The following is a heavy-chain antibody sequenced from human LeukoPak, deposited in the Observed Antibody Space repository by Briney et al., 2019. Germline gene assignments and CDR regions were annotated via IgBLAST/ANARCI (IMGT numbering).Heavy chain of an antibody. V-gene: IGHV3-64*01. J-gene: IGHJ4*02. Sequence: PGGSLRLSCAASGFTFSSYAMYWVRQAPGKGLEYVSSISSNGGGTYCANSVKGRFTISRDNSKNTLFLQVGSLRAEDMAVYYCARVTAGGVFDYWGQGTLVTVSS. CDR3: ARVTAGGVFDY. CDR1: GFTFSSYA. CDR2: ISSNGGGT. D-gene: IGHD3-16*01.